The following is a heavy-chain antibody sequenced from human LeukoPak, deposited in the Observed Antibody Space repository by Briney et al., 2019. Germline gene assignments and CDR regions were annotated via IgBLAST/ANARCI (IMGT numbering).Heavy chain of an antibody. J-gene: IGHJ4*02. Sequence: EASVKVSCKASGYTFTGYYMHWVRQAPGQGLEWMGWINPNSGGTNYAQKFQGRVTMTRDTSISTAYMELSRLRSDDTAVYYCARALNWNYVGFDYWGQGTLVTVSS. CDR1: GYTFTGYY. CDR3: ARALNWNYVGFDY. CDR2: INPNSGGT. V-gene: IGHV1-2*02. D-gene: IGHD1-7*01.